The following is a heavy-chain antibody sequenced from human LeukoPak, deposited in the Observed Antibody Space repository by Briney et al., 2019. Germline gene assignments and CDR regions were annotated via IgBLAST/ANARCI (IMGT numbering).Heavy chain of an antibody. CDR1: GFTFSRYA. J-gene: IGHJ4*02. V-gene: IGHV3-23*01. CDR3: AKRGVVIRGILVIGYHQEAYHYDF. D-gene: IGHD3-10*01. CDR2: ISNSGDRT. Sequence: GGSLRLSCVASGFTFSRYAMTWVRQAPGKGLEWVSSISNSGDRTSYVDSVQGRFTFSRDNSKSTLYLQMNNLRAEDTAVYFCAKRGVVIRGILVIGYHQEAYHYDFWGQGVLVTVSS.